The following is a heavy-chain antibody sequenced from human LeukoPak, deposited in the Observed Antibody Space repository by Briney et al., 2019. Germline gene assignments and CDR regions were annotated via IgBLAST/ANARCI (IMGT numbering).Heavy chain of an antibody. J-gene: IGHJ6*03. Sequence: GGSLRLSCAASRFIFSTYAMHWVRQAPGKGLEWVAVISYDGSNEYYADSVKGRFTISRDNSKNTLYLQVNSLRVEDTAVYYCAREGTGSYMDVWGKGTTVTVSS. CDR2: ISYDGSNE. V-gene: IGHV3-30-3*01. CDR1: RFIFSTYA. D-gene: IGHD1/OR15-1a*01. CDR3: AREGTGSYMDV.